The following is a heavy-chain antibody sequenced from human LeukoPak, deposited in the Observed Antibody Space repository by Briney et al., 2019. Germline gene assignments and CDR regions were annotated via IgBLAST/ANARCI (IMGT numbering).Heavy chain of an antibody. CDR2: IRSKANNYAT. D-gene: IGHD1-26*01. CDR3: ITRYQLGGNYYEY. J-gene: IGHJ4*02. CDR1: GFTFSGSA. V-gene: IGHV3-73*01. Sequence: PGGSLRLSCAASGFTFSGSAMHWVRQASGKGLEWVGRIRSKANNYATAYAASVKGRFTISRDDSKNMAYLQMNSPKTEDTAVYYCITRYQLGGNYYEYWGQGTLVTVSS.